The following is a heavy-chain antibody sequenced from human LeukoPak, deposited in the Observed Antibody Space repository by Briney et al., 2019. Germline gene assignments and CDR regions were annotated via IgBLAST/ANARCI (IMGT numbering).Heavy chain of an antibody. J-gene: IGHJ6*03. CDR2: INWNGGST. D-gene: IGHD2-15*01. V-gene: IGHV3-20*04. CDR1: GFTFDDYG. Sequence: PGGSLRLSCAASGFTFDDYGMSWVRQAPGKGLEWVSGINWNGGSTGYADSVKSRFTISRDNAKNSLFLQMNSLRAEDTAVYYCARVLRYCSGGNCYSGGLGYMDVWGKGTTVTISS. CDR3: ARVLRYCSGGNCYSGGLGYMDV.